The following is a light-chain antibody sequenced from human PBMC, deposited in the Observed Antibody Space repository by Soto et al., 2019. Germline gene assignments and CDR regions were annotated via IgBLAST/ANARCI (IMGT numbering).Light chain of an antibody. CDR3: QQYDYWPPYT. CDR1: QSIRDN. Sequence: EIVMTQSPATLSVSPGERAIVSCRASQSIRDNLAWYQQTPGRAPRLLIYGASIRATGDPARFSGSGSGTEFTLTISSLQSEDFAVYYCQQYDYWPPYTFGQGTKVEIK. J-gene: IGKJ2*01. CDR2: GAS. V-gene: IGKV3-15*01.